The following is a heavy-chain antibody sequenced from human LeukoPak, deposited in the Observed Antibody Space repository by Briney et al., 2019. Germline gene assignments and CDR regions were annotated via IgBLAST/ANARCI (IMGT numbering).Heavy chain of an antibody. V-gene: IGHV3-23*01. CDR1: GGTFSSYA. CDR3: AKDRYYGEIFDY. J-gene: IGHJ4*02. CDR2: ISGSGGST. D-gene: IGHD4-17*01. Sequence: ASVKVSCKASGGTFSSYAMSWVRQAPGKGLEWVSAISGSGGSTYYADSVKGRFTISRDNSKNTLYLQMNSLRAEDTAVYYCAKDRYYGEIFDYWGQGTLVTVSS.